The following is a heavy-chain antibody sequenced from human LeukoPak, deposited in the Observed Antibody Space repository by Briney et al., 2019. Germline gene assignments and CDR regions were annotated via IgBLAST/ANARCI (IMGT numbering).Heavy chain of an antibody. CDR2: IYYSGST. J-gene: IGHJ4*02. Sequence: SETLSLTCTVSGGSISSSSYYWGWIRQPPGKGLEWIGSIYYSGSTYYNPSLKSRVTISVDTSKNQFSLKLSSVTAADTAVYYCASGRYSSGWYYFEYWGQGTLVTVSS. V-gene: IGHV4-39*01. CDR3: ASGRYSSGWYYFEY. CDR1: GGSISSSSYY. D-gene: IGHD6-19*01.